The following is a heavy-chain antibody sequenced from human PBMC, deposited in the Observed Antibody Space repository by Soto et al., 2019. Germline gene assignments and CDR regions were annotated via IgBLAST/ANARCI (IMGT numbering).Heavy chain of an antibody. CDR2: ITQDGSEK. D-gene: IGHD5-12*01. CDR3: ASGSSCYDLWENDY. Sequence: EVQLVESGGGLVQPGGSLRLSCAASGFTFSSYWMSWVRQAPGKGLEWVANITQDGSEKYYVDSVKGRFTISRDNAKNSLYLQMNRLRAEDTAVYYCASGSSCYDLWENDYWGPGTLVTVSS. CDR1: GFTFSSYW. V-gene: IGHV3-7*05. J-gene: IGHJ4*02.